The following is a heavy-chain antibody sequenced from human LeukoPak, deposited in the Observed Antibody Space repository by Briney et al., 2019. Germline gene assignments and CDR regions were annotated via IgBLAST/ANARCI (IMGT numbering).Heavy chain of an antibody. CDR3: ARLLAYGSGAEAFDY. Sequence: GGSLRLSCAASGFTFSSYWMTWVRHLPGKGLEWVAKIKQDGSEKYYVDSVKGRFTISRDNAKISLYLQMNSLRAEDTAVYYCARLLAYGSGAEAFDYWGQGALVTVSS. CDR1: GFTFSSYW. J-gene: IGHJ4*02. V-gene: IGHV3-7*01. D-gene: IGHD3-10*01. CDR2: IKQDGSEK.